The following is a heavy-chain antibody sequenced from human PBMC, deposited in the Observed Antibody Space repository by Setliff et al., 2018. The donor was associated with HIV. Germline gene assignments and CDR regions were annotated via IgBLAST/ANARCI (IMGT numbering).Heavy chain of an antibody. CDR2: IDSGNGNT. D-gene: IGHD6-6*01. CDR1: GYTFRNYA. V-gene: IGHV1-3*04. CDR3: ARDPSKAARPWGYSDY. Sequence: ASVKVSCKASGYTFRNYAVHWVRQAPGQRLEWMGWIDSGNGNTKYSQKFQGRVTITRDTSANTAYMGVSSLKSEDTAVFYCARDPSKAARPWGYSDYWGQGTLVTVSS. J-gene: IGHJ4*02.